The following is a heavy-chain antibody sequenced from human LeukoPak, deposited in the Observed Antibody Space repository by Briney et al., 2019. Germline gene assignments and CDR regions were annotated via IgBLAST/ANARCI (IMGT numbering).Heavy chain of an antibody. CDR3: ARIPGIAAAGNDY. CDR1: GYTFTGYY. CDR2: INPNSGGT. V-gene: IGHV1-2*02. D-gene: IGHD6-13*01. J-gene: IGHJ4*02. Sequence: ASVKDSCKASGYTFTGYYMHWVRQAPGQGLEWMGWINPNSGGTNYAQKFQGRVTMTRDTSISTAYMELSRLRSDDTAVYYCARIPGIAAAGNDYWGQGTLVTVSS.